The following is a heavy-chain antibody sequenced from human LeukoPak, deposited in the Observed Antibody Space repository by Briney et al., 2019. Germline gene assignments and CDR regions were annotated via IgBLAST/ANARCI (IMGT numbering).Heavy chain of an antibody. CDR3: ANGDRGDYDILTGYTPPRAFDI. D-gene: IGHD3-9*01. CDR2: ITSGYST. J-gene: IGHJ3*02. CDR1: GFTLRSYG. V-gene: IGHV3-66*02. Sequence: GGSLRLSCAASGFTLRSYGMSWVRQAPGKGLEWVSAITSGYSTYYADSVEGRFTISRDNSKNTLYLQMNSLRAEDTAVYYCANGDRGDYDILTGYTPPRAFDIWGQGTMVTVSS.